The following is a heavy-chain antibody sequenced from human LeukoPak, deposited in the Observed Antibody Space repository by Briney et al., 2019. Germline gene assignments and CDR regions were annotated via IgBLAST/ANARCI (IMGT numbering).Heavy chain of an antibody. V-gene: IGHV4-39*07. CDR1: GGSISSSSYY. CDR3: ARDFGMVRGVIIRNWFDP. Sequence: SETLSLTCTVSGGSISSSSYYWGWIRQPPGKGLEWIGSIYYSGSTYYNPSLKSRVTMSVDTSKNQFSLKLSSVTAADTAVYYCARDFGMVRGVIIRNWFDPWGQGTLVTVSS. CDR2: IYYSGST. J-gene: IGHJ5*02. D-gene: IGHD3-10*01.